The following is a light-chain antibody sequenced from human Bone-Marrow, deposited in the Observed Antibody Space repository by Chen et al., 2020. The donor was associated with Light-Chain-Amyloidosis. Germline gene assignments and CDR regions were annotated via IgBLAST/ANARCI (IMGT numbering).Light chain of an antibody. CDR1: DLPTKY. CDR2: RDT. V-gene: IGLV3-25*03. CDR3: QSADSSGTYEVI. J-gene: IGLJ2*01. Sequence: SYELTQPPSVSVSPGPSPRITCPGADLPTKYAYWYQQKPGQAPVLVIHRDTERPSGISERFSGSSSGTTATLTISGVQAEDEADYHCQSADSSGTYEVIFGGGTKLTVL.